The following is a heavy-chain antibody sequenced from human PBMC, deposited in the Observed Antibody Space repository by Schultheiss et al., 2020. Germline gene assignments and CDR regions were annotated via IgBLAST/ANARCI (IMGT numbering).Heavy chain of an antibody. V-gene: IGHV4-39*07. CDR1: GGSISSGGYY. D-gene: IGHD3-22*01. Sequence: SETLSLTCTVSGGSISSGGYYWSWIRQPPGKGLEWIGEINHSGSTNYNPSLKSRVTISVDRSKNQFSLKLSSVTAADTAVYYCARGFHDSSGYNDYWGQGTLVTVSS. CDR3: ARGFHDSSGYNDY. J-gene: IGHJ4*02. CDR2: INHSGST.